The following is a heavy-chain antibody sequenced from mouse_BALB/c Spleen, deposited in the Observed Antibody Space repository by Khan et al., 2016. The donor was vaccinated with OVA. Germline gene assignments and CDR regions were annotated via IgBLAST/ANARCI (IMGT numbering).Heavy chain of an antibody. CDR3: ARELRLGGFAY. V-gene: IGHV2-6-7*01. D-gene: IGHD1-2*01. CDR1: GFSLTDYG. J-gene: IGHJ3*01. CDR2: IWGDGST. Sequence: QVQLKQSGPGLVAPSQSLSITCTVSGFSLTDYGINWIRQPPGKGLEWLGMIWGDGSTDYNSALNSRLSISKDNSKSQVFLKMNSLQTEDTARFYCARELRLGGFAYWGQGTLVTVSA.